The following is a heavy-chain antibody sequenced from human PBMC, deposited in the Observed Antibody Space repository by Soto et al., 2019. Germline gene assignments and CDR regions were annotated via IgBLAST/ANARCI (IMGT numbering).Heavy chain of an antibody. V-gene: IGHV3-7*03. D-gene: IGHD7-27*01. CDR3: ERDYLIGEDVLDI. J-gene: IGHJ3*02. CDR2: IKQDGSEK. Sequence: PGGSLRLSCAASGFTFSSYWMSWVRQAPGKGLEWVANIKQDGSEKYYVDSVKGRFTISRDNAKNSPYLQMNSLRAEDTAVYYCERDYLIGEDVLDIWGQGTIVTVSS. CDR1: GFTFSSYW.